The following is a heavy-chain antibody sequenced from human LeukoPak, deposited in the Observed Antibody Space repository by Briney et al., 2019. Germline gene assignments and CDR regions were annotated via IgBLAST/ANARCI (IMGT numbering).Heavy chain of an antibody. V-gene: IGHV4-39*07. D-gene: IGHD3-10*01. J-gene: IGHJ4*02. CDR3: ARGIYGSGSYLDY. Sequence: SETLSLTCTVSGGSISSSSYYWGWIRQPPGKGLEWIGSIYYSGSTYYNPSLKSRVTISVDTSKNQFSLKLSSVTAADTAVYYCARGIYGSGSYLDYWGQGTLVTVSS. CDR2: IYYSGST. CDR1: GGSISSSSYY.